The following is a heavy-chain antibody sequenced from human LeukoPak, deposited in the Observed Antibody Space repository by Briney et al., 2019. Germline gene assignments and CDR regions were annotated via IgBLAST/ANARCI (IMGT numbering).Heavy chain of an antibody. CDR3: ARNKRADI. V-gene: IGHV3-7*01. CDR1: GFSFSDYW. Sequence: PGGSLRPSCAASGFSFSDYWMSWVRQAPGKGLEWVANIKQDGSEKNYVDSVKGRFTIPRDNAKNSLSLQMISLRAEDTAVYYCARNKRADIWGQGTMVTVSS. CDR2: IKQDGSEK. J-gene: IGHJ3*02. D-gene: IGHD1/OR15-1a*01.